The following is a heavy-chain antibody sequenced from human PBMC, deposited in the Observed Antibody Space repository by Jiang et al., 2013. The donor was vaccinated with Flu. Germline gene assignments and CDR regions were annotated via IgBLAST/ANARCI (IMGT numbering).Heavy chain of an antibody. CDR3: ARLTQSGVLAPDY. V-gene: IGHV5-51*03. CDR2: IYPGDSET. J-gene: IGHJ4*02. Sequence: VQLVESGAEVKKPGESLKISCKGSGYSFTSHWIGWVRQMPGKGLEWMGMIYPGDSETTNRPSFQGQVTISADKSITTAYVQWSDLRASDTAMYYCARLTQSGVLAPDYWGQGTPGHRLL. D-gene: IGHD3-10*01. CDR1: GYSFTSHW.